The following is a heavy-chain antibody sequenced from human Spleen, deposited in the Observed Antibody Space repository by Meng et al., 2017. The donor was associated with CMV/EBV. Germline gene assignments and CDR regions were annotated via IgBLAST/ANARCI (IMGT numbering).Heavy chain of an antibody. Sequence: TSGAGVGCIRQPPGRALEWLALIYWNDDKNYSPSLNNRLTITKDTSRNQVVLTMTNVDPADTATYYCAHSRQYYDYVWGNYRKIFDSWGLGALVTVSS. CDR3: AHSRQYYDYVWGNYRKIFDS. CDR1: TSGAG. V-gene: IGHV2-5*01. CDR2: IYWNDDK. J-gene: IGHJ4*02. D-gene: IGHD3-16*02.